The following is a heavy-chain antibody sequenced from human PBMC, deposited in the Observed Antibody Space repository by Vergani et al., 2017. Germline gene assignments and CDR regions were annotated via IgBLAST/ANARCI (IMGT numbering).Heavy chain of an antibody. J-gene: IGHJ4*02. Sequence: QVQLQESGPGLVKPSETLSLTCTVSGGSISSYYWTWIRQPPGKGLEWIGNIYYTGSTNYNPSLQSRVTMSVDTSNNQFSLRLSSVTAADTAVYYCARSGSYYLDYWGQGTLVTVSS. CDR2: IYYTGST. V-gene: IGHV4-59*01. CDR3: ARSGSYYLDY. CDR1: GGSISSYY. D-gene: IGHD1-26*01.